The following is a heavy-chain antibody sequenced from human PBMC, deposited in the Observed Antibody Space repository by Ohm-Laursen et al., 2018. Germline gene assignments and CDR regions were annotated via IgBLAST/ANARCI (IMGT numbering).Heavy chain of an antibody. D-gene: IGHD6-6*01. CDR1: GYTFTSYG. J-gene: IGHJ6*02. CDR2: ISTYDGTP. Sequence: ASVKVSCKASGYTFTSYGISWVRQAPGQGLEWMGWISTYDGTPKYAHKLQVRVTMTTDTSTSTAYMELRSLRSDDTAVYYCARRGDSSSSVYYYYYGMDVWGQGTTVTVSS. CDR3: ARRGDSSSSVYYYYYGMDV. V-gene: IGHV1-18*01.